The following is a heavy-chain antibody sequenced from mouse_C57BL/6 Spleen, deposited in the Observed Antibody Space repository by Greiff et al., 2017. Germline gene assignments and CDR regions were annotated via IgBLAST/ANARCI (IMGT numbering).Heavy chain of an antibody. V-gene: IGHV1-59*01. CDR3: ARSSNYDAMDY. CDR2: IDPSDSYT. D-gene: IGHD2-5*01. Sequence: QVQLQQPGAELVRPGTSVKLSCKASGYTFTSYWMHWVKQRPGQGLEWIGVIDPSDSYTNYNQKFKGKATLTVDTSSSTAYMQLSSLTSGDSAVYYCARSSNYDAMDYWGQGTSVPVSS. CDR1: GYTFTSYW. J-gene: IGHJ4*01.